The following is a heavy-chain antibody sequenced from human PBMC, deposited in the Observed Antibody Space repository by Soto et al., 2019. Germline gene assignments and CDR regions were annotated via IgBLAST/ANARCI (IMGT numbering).Heavy chain of an antibody. CDR2: TSSSDSTI. CDR1: GFTFSSYE. D-gene: IGHD6-19*01. CDR3: ARQNGSGWEGLFDY. V-gene: IGHV3-48*03. J-gene: IGHJ4*02. Sequence: GGSLRLSCTVSGFTFSSYEVNWVRQAPGKGLEWVSYTSSSDSTIYYADSVKGRFTISRDNAKISLFLQMNSLRAEDTAVYYCARQNGSGWEGLFDYWGQGTLVTVSS.